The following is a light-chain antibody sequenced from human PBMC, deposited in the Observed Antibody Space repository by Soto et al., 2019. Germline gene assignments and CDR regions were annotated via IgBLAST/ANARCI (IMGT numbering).Light chain of an antibody. V-gene: IGLV1-44*01. J-gene: IGLJ2*01. CDR2: SNS. CDR1: SSNIGSNA. CDR3: AAWEDRLDGVV. Sequence: QSVLTQPPSASGTPGQRVTISCSGGSSNIGSNAVNWYQQLPGTAPKLLIFSNSQRPSGVPDRFSGSKSATSASLAISGLQSEDEADYYCAAWEDRLDGVVFGGGTKLAVL.